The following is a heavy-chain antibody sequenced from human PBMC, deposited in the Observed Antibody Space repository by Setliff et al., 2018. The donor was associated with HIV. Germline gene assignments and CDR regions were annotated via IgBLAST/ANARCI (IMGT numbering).Heavy chain of an antibody. V-gene: IGHV4-34*01. D-gene: IGHD6-6*01. CDR1: GGSFSDYY. CDR2: INHSGST. J-gene: IGHJ5*02. Sequence: SETLSLTCAVYGGSFSDYYWSWIRQPPGKGLEWIGEINHSGSTNYNPSLKSRATISVDASKNQFSLKLSSVTASDTAVYYCARRYRIAARPKWFDPWGQGTLVTSP. CDR3: ARRYRIAARPKWFDP.